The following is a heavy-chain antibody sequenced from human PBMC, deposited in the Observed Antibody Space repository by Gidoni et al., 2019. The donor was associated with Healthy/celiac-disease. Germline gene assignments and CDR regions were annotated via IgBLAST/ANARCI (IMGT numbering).Heavy chain of an antibody. D-gene: IGHD3-10*01. Sequence: VQLVESGGGVVPPGRSLRLSRAASGFTFSSYGMHWVRQAPGKGLEWVAVISYDGSNKYYADSVKGRFTISRDNSKNTLYLQMNSLRAEDTAVYYCAKVAPYYYGSGSYPFVSGGMDVWGQGTTVTVSS. V-gene: IGHV3-30*18. CDR2: ISYDGSNK. J-gene: IGHJ6*02. CDR1: GFTFSSYG. CDR3: AKVAPYYYGSGSYPFVSGGMDV.